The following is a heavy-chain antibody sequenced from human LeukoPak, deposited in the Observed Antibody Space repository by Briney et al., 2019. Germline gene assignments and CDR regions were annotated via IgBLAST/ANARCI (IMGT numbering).Heavy chain of an antibody. CDR2: IYPGDSDT. CDR1: GYSFTSYW. V-gene: IGHV5-51*01. Sequence: GESLKISCKGSGYSFTSYWIGWVRQMPGKGLEWMGIIYPGDSDTRYSPSFQGQVTISADKSISTAYLQWSSLKASDTAMYYCARATGPSYYYDSSGHEYFQHWGQGTLVTVSS. CDR3: ARATGPSYYYDSSGHEYFQH. J-gene: IGHJ1*01. D-gene: IGHD3-22*01.